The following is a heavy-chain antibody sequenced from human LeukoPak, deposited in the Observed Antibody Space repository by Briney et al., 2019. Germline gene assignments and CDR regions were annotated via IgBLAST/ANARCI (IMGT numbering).Heavy chain of an antibody. J-gene: IGHJ4*02. V-gene: IGHV3-21*01. D-gene: IGHD3-3*01. CDR2: IAGFKSSYSYI. CDR1: DFPFNNYN. Sequence: GGPLTLFCTGSDFPFNNYNMIGLRQARGKALEGFLAIAGFKSSYSYIYYAGSVKGRFTISRDNAKNSLYLQMNSLRAEDTAVYYCARPERVDEGMFDYWGQGALVTVSS. CDR3: ARPERVDEGMFDY.